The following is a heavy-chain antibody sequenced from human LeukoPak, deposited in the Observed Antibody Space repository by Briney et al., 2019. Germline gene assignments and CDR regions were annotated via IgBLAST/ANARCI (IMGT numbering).Heavy chain of an antibody. J-gene: IGHJ4*02. Sequence: ASVTVSCKASGYTFTSYGISWVRQAPGQGLEWMGWISAYNGNTNYAQKLQGRVTMTTDTSTSTAYMELRSLRSDDTAVYYCARDGNRGQQLVPDFDYWGQGTLVTASS. D-gene: IGHD6-13*01. CDR1: GYTFTSYG. CDR2: ISAYNGNT. V-gene: IGHV1-18*01. CDR3: ARDGNRGQQLVPDFDY.